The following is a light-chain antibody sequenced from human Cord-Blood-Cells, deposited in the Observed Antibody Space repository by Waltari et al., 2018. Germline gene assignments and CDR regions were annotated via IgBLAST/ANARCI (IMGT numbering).Light chain of an antibody. CDR2: DAS. J-gene: IGKJ1*01. CDR1: QSVSSY. Sequence: EIVLTQSPATLSFSPGAGATLSCRASQSVSSYLAWYQQKPGQAPRLLIYDASNRATGIPARFSGSGSGTDFTLTISSLEPEDFAVYYCQQRSNWPWTFGQGTKVEIK. V-gene: IGKV3-11*01. CDR3: QQRSNWPWT.